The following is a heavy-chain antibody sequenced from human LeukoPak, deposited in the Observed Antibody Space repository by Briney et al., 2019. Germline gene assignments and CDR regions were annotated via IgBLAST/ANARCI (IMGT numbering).Heavy chain of an antibody. CDR2: ISWDGGST. D-gene: IGHD1-26*01. CDR3: ASEGVGATFDY. J-gene: IGHJ4*02. CDR1: GFTFDDYP. Sequence: GGSLRLSCAASGFTFDDYPMHWVRQAPGKGLEWVSLISWDGGSTYYADSVKGRFTISRDNSKNSLYLQMNSLRTEDTALYYCASEGVGATFDYWGQGTLVTVSS. V-gene: IGHV3-43*01.